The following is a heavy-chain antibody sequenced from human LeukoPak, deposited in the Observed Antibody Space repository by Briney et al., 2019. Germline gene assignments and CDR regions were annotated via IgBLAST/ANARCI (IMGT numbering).Heavy chain of an antibody. Sequence: GASVKVSCKASGYTFTGYYIHWVRQAPGQGLEWLGWINPISGDTHYAQKYQGRVTMTGDTSITTAYMALSRLRSDDTAVYYCARVACSSTSCHRPIDYWGQGTLVTVSS. D-gene: IGHD2-2*02. CDR1: GYTFTGYY. CDR3: ARVACSSTSCHRPIDY. CDR2: INPISGDT. V-gene: IGHV1-2*02. J-gene: IGHJ4*02.